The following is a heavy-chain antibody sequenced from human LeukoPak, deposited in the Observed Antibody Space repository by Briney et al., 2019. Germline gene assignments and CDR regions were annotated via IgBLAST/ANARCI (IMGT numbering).Heavy chain of an antibody. D-gene: IGHD2-21*02. CDR2: IWYDGSNK. CDR3: ARGVTYYSYFYYMDV. Sequence: GRSLRLSCAASGFTFSSYGMHWVRQAPGKGLEGVAVIWYDGSNKYYADSVKGRFTISSDNSKNTLYLQMNSLRAEDTAVYYCARGVTYYSYFYYMDVWGKGTTVTVSS. V-gene: IGHV3-33*01. J-gene: IGHJ6*03. CDR1: GFTFSSYG.